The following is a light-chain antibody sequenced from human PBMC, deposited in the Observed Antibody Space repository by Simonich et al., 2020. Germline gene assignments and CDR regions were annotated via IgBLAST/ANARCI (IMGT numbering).Light chain of an antibody. CDR3: QQYYSTPPLT. CDR1: QDISNY. J-gene: IGKJ4*01. V-gene: IGKV4-1*01. Sequence: DIQMTQSPSSLSASVGDRVTITCQASQDISNYLNWYQQKPGQPPKLLIYWASTRESGFPDRFSGSGSGTDFTLTISSLQAEDVAVYYCQQYYSTPPLTFGGGTKVEIK. CDR2: WAS.